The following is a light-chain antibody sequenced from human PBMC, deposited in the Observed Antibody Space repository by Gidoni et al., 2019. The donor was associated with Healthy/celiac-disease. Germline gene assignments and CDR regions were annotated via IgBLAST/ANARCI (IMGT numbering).Light chain of an antibody. CDR3: SSYTRSSTHV. Sequence: QSALTQPASVSGSPGQSITISCTGTSSDVGGYNYVSWYQQHPGKAPKLMIYEVSNRPSGVPDRFSGSKSGNTASLTISGLQAEDEADYYCSSYTRSSTHVFGGGTKLTVL. J-gene: IGLJ3*02. V-gene: IGLV2-14*01. CDR2: EVS. CDR1: SSDVGGYNY.